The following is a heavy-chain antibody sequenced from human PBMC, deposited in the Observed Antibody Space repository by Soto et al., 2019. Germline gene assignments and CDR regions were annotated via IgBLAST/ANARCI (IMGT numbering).Heavy chain of an antibody. CDR1: GGSISSSSYY. CDR2: IYYSGST. CDR3: ARHGSYASSFVDY. J-gene: IGHJ4*02. V-gene: IGHV4-39*01. Sequence: SETLSLTCTVSGGSISSSSYYWGWIRQPPGKGLEWIGSIYYSGSTYYNPSLKSRVTISVDTSKNQFSLKLSSVTAADTAVYYCARHGSYASSFVDYWGQGTLVTVSS. D-gene: IGHD2-15*01.